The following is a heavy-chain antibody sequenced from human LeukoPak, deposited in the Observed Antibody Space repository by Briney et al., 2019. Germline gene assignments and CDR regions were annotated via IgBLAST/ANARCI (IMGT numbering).Heavy chain of an antibody. D-gene: IGHD2-2*01. J-gene: IGHJ6*02. Sequence: SETLSLTCAVYGGSFSGYYWSWIRQPPGKGLEWIGEINHSGSTNYNPSLKSRVTISVDTSKNQFSLKLSSVTAADTAVYYCARGPGYCSSTSCFSLYYYYGMDVWGQGTTVTVSS. CDR1: GGSFSGYY. CDR2: INHSGST. V-gene: IGHV4-34*01. CDR3: ARGPGYCSSTSCFSLYYYYGMDV.